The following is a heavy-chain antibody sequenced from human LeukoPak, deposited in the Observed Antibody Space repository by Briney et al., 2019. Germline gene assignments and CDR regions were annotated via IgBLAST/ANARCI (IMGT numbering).Heavy chain of an antibody. Sequence: GGSLRLSCAVSGFTFSSYGMHWVRQAPGKGLEWMAVISYDGTNKYYADSVKGRFTISRDNSKNTLYLQMNSLRAEDTAVYYCTKDLNYDFWSGLGNWGQGTLVTVSS. CDR3: TKDLNYDFWSGLGN. CDR2: ISYDGTNK. CDR1: GFTFSSYG. D-gene: IGHD3-3*01. J-gene: IGHJ4*01. V-gene: IGHV3-30*18.